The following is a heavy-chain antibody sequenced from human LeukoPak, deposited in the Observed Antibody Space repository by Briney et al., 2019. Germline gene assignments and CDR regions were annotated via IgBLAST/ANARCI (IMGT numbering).Heavy chain of an antibody. J-gene: IGHJ4*02. CDR1: GFTFSSYG. Sequence: GGSLRLSCAASGFTFSSYGMHWVRQAPGKGLEWVAVIWYDGSNKYYADSVKGRFTISRDNSKNTLYLQMNSLRAEDTVVYYCARNGDGGAYYFDYWGQGTLVTVSS. D-gene: IGHD4-17*01. CDR2: IWYDGSNK. CDR3: ARNGDGGAYYFDY. V-gene: IGHV3-33*01.